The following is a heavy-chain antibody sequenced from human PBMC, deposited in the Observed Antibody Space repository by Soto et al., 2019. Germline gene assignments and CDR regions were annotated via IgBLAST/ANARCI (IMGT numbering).Heavy chain of an antibody. CDR3: AKINSGTHRYGDCDM. V-gene: IGHV1-3*01. CDR1: GYTFNADT. D-gene: IGHD2-21*02. Sequence: QVKLVQSGAEVKPPGASVKVSCRTSGYTFNADTLHWVRQAPGQGLEGTGWVNGTNGVTKFSQKFQGRVTITRDTFATTAYMELSSLRSEDTAVYFCAKINSGTHRYGDCDMWGQGTTGTVAS. J-gene: IGHJ3*02. CDR2: VNGTNGVT.